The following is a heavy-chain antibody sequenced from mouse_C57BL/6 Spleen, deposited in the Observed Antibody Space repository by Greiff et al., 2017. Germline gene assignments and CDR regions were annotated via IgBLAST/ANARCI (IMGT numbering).Heavy chain of an antibody. Sequence: VQLQQSGAELARPGASVKLSCKASGYTFTSYGISWVKQRTGQGLEWIGEIYPRSGNTYYNEKFKGKATLTADKSSSTAYMELRSLTSEDSAVYFCARYYDYHYYAMDYWGQGTSVTVSS. J-gene: IGHJ4*01. D-gene: IGHD2-4*01. V-gene: IGHV1-81*01. CDR3: ARYYDYHYYAMDY. CDR2: IYPRSGNT. CDR1: GYTFTSYG.